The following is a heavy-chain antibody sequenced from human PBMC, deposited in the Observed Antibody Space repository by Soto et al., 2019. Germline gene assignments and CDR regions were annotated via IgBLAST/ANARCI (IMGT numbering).Heavy chain of an antibody. J-gene: IGHJ4*02. CDR3: TLRQDSSRGPIY. Sequence: QITLKESGPTLVKPTQTLTLTCTVSGFSLTTSGMTLGWIRQPPGKAPEWLALGYQCSPSLNSRLTITMDTSKNQVVLTMTNMDPVDTATYYCTLRQDSSRGPIYWGQGILVTVSS. CDR2: GY. V-gene: IGHV2-5*01. D-gene: IGHD6-13*01. CDR1: GFSLTTSGMT.